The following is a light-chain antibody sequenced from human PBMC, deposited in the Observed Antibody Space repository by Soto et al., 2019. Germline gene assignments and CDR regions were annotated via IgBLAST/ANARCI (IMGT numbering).Light chain of an antibody. CDR1: QSVSSNF. V-gene: IGKV3-20*01. CDR3: QQYDSSPLT. Sequence: EIVLTQSPGTLSLSPGERATLSCRASQSVSSNFLAWYQQKPGQAPRLLIYGASSRATGIPDRFSGSGSVTDFTLTISRLEPEDVAVYYCQQYDSSPLTFGGGTKVEIK. J-gene: IGKJ4*01. CDR2: GAS.